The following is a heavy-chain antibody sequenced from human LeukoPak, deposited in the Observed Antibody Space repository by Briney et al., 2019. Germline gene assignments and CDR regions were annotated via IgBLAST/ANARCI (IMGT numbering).Heavy chain of an antibody. CDR3: ARGAWATRLAS. J-gene: IGHJ4*02. V-gene: IGHV4-34*01. CDR2: IYESGTT. D-gene: IGHD2-15*01. CDR1: GESLNSYY. Sequence: TSETLSLTCAVYGESLNSYYWSWVRQPPGEGLEWIGEIYESGTTKYNPSLKSRVAISTVPSKQQFSLILSSVTAADTAVYYCARGAWATRLASWGLGTPVIVSS.